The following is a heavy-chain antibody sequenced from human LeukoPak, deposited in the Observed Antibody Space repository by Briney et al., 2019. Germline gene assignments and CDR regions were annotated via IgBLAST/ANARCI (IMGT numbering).Heavy chain of an antibody. CDR1: GFTFSSYA. CDR3: ARGLPAASADAFDI. Sequence: GGSLRLSCAASGFTFSSYAMHWVRQAPGKGLDWVAVISYDGSSQYYADSVKGRFTISRDNSKNTLYLQMNSLRAEDTAVYYCARGLPAASADAFDIWGQGTMVTVSS. V-gene: IGHV3-30-3*01. D-gene: IGHD2-2*01. J-gene: IGHJ3*02. CDR2: ISYDGSSQ.